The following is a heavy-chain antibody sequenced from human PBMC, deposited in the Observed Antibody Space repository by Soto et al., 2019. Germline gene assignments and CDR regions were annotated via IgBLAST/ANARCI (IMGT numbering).Heavy chain of an antibody. CDR3: ARYCGGGRGNYNNHYGMEV. V-gene: IGHV1-18*04. D-gene: IGHD2-21*01. CDR2: ISAYTGNT. J-gene: IGHJ6*02. Sequence: ASVKVSCKASGYTFTSYTIICVRQGPGQGLEWMGWISAYTGNTHYAQKLQGRVTMTTDTSTTTAYMELRSLTSDDTDVYYCARYCGGGRGNYNNHYGMEVWGQGTTVTVPS. CDR1: GYTFTSYT.